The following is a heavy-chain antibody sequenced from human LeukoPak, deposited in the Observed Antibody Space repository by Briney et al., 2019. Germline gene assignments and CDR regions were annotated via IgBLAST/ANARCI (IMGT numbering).Heavy chain of an antibody. Sequence: SETLSLTCTVSGGSISSGSYYWSWIRQPAGKGLEWIGRIYTSGSTNYNPSLKSRVTISVDTSKNQFSLKLSSATAADTAVSYCARGQLRFLEWLSFNWFDPWGQGTLVTVSS. CDR3: ARGQLRFLEWLSFNWFDP. D-gene: IGHD3-3*01. CDR1: GGSISSGSYY. J-gene: IGHJ5*02. CDR2: IYTSGST. V-gene: IGHV4-61*02.